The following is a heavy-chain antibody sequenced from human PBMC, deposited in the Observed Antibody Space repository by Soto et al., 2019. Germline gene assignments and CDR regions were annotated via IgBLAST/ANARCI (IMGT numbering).Heavy chain of an antibody. J-gene: IGHJ3*02. CDR1: GGSISSYY. CDR2: VYYSGST. V-gene: IGHV4-59*06. Sequence: PSETLSLTCTLSGGSISSYYWCSSPQHPGKGLEWIGYVYYSGSTSYNPSLKSRVTMSIDTSKNQFSLKLSSVTAADTAVYYCASWSGDKDAFAMWDQGTMVTVSS. CDR3: ASWSGDKDAFAM.